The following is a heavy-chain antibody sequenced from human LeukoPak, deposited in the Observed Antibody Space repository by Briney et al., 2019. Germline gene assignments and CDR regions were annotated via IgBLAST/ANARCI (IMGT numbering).Heavy chain of an antibody. CDR2: INPNSGGT. Sequence: ASVKVSCKASGYTFTGYYMHWVRQAPGQGLEWMGWINPNSGGTNYAQKFQGRVTMTRDTSISTAYMELSRLRSDDTAVYYCARLQDYYDSSGTREEGIYYYYYYGMDVWGQGTTVTVSS. D-gene: IGHD3-22*01. V-gene: IGHV1-2*02. CDR3: ARLQDYYDSSGTREEGIYYYYYYGMDV. CDR1: GYTFTGYY. J-gene: IGHJ6*02.